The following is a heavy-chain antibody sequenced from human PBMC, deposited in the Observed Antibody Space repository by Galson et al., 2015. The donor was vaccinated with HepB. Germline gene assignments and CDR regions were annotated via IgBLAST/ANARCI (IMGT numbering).Heavy chain of an antibody. J-gene: IGHJ4*02. Sequence: SLRLSCAASGFTFSSYGMHWVRQAPGKGLEWVAVISYDGSNKYYADSVKGRFTISRDNSKNTLYLQMNSLRAEDTAVYYCASGYDVGYWGQGTLVTVSS. CDR1: GFTFSSYG. CDR2: ISYDGSNK. CDR3: ASGYDVGY. D-gene: IGHD5-12*01. V-gene: IGHV3-30*03.